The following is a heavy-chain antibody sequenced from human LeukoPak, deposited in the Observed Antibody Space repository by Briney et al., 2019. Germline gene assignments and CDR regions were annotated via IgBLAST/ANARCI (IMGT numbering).Heavy chain of an antibody. CDR1: GFTFSTYD. V-gene: IGHV3-23*01. J-gene: IGHJ4*02. D-gene: IGHD2-21*01. Sequence: GGSLRLSCTASGFTFSTYDMSWVRQAPGNRLEWVSTVRVNGRSTYYADSVKGRFTISRDNSKNTLYLQMNSLRAEDTALYYCAKPGEASNYYFDYWGQGALVTVSS. CDR2: VRVNGRST. CDR3: AKPGEASNYYFDY.